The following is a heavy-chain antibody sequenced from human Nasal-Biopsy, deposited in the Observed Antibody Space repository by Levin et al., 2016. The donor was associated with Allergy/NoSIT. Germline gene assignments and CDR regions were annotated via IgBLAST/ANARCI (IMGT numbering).Heavy chain of an antibody. CDR3: ARDLSDTSGYYHDAFDI. D-gene: IGHD3-22*01. J-gene: IGHJ3*02. CDR1: GDSITSSY. CDR2: IYTSGST. V-gene: IGHV4-4*07. Sequence: SETLSLTCSVSGDSITSSYWTWIRQPAGGGLQWIGRIYTSGSTDYNPSLNSRATMSVDTSKNQISLRLTSVTAADTAVYYCARDLSDTSGYYHDAFDIWGQGTMVTVSS.